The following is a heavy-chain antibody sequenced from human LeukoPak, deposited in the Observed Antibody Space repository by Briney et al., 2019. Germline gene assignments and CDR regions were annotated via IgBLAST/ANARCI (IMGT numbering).Heavy chain of an antibody. Sequence: PGGSLRLSCAASGFTVNSNYMSWVRQAPGKGLEWVSVIYSGGSTYYADSVKGRFTISRDNSKNTLYLQMNSLRAEDTAVYYCARSSGWPKDGAFDIWGQGTMVTVSS. V-gene: IGHV3-53*01. J-gene: IGHJ3*02. CDR2: IYSGGST. CDR1: GFTVNSNY. CDR3: ARSSGWPKDGAFDI. D-gene: IGHD6-19*01.